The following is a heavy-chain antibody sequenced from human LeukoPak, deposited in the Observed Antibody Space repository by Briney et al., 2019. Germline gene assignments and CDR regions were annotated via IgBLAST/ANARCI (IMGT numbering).Heavy chain of an antibody. CDR2: IYYSGST. D-gene: IGHD6-6*01. CDR3: ARLDSTSIAARLYFDY. J-gene: IGHJ4*02. Sequence: PSETLSLTCTVSGGSISSSSYYWGWIRQPPGKGLEWIGSIYYSGSTYYNPSLKSRVTISVDTSKNQFSLKLSSVTAADTAVYYCARLDSTSIAARLYFDYWGQGTLVTVSS. V-gene: IGHV4-39*01. CDR1: GGSISSSSYY.